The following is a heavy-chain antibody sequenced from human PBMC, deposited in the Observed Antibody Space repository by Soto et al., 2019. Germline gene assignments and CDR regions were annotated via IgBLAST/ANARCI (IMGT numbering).Heavy chain of an antibody. J-gene: IGHJ5*02. V-gene: IGHV4-34*01. CDR1: GGSFSGYY. CDR3: ARGRYNWNDVGYNWFDP. Sequence: SETLSLTCAFYGGSFSGYYWSWIRQPPGKGLEWIGEINHSGSTNCNPSLKSRVTIPVDTSKNQFSLKLSSVTAADTAVYYCARGRYNWNDVGYNWFDPWGQGTLVTVSS. D-gene: IGHD1-1*01. CDR2: INHSGST.